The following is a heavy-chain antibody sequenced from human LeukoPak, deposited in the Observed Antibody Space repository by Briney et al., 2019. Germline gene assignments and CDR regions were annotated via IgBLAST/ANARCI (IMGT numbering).Heavy chain of an antibody. D-gene: IGHD1-1*01. Sequence: GGSLRLPCAASGFTLSTQPMSWVRQAPGRGLDWVSGIPTSGGSKHYADSVKGRFTLPRHNSKHTRYLKINSLRVEDTAVYSCAKGRGGGTDWIFDRWGPGTLVTVSS. J-gene: IGHJ2*01. CDR2: IPTSGGSK. CDR1: GFTLSTQP. CDR3: AKGRGGGTDWIFDR. V-gene: IGHV3-23*01.